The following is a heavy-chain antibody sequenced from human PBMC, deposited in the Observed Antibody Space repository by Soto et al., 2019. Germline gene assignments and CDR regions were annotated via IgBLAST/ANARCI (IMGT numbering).Heavy chain of an antibody. V-gene: IGHV2-5*02. Sequence: QITLKESGPTLVKPTQTLTLTCTFSGFSLSTSGVGVCWIRQPPGKPLEWLALIYWDDDKRYSPSLKSRLTIPNDTSKDRVVLTITNMDPVDTATYYCARRRVTVDAFDIWGQGAMVTVSS. CDR3: ARRRVTVDAFDI. D-gene: IGHD1-20*01. CDR2: IYWDDDK. J-gene: IGHJ3*02. CDR1: GFSLSTSGVG.